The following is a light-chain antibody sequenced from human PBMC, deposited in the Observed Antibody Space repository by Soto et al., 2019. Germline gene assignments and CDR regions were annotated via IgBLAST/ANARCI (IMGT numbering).Light chain of an antibody. J-gene: IGLJ3*02. V-gene: IGLV1-44*01. Sequence: QSVLTQPPSASGTPGQRVTISCSGSSSNIGSNTVNWYQQLPGTAPKLLIYSNNQRPSGVPDRFSGSKSGTSASLAISGLQSEDEADYYCAAWDDSLSGPVFGGGTKL. CDR2: SNN. CDR3: AAWDDSLSGPV. CDR1: SSNIGSNT.